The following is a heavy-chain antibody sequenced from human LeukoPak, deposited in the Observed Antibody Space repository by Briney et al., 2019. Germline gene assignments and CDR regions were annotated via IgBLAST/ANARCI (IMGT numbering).Heavy chain of an antibody. V-gene: IGHV4-4*07. CDR2: IYTSGST. J-gene: IGHJ4*02. CDR1: GGSISSYY. CDR3: ARGGLWPIFDY. D-gene: IGHD5-18*01. Sequence: SETLSLTCTVAGGSISSYYWSWIRQPAGKGLEWIGRIYTSGSTNYNPSLKSRVTMSVDTSKNQFSLKLSSVTAADTAVYHCARGGLWPIFDYWGQGTLVTVSS.